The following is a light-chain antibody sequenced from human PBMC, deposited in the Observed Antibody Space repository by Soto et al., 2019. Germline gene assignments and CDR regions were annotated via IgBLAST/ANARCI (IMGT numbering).Light chain of an antibody. V-gene: IGKV2-28*01. CDR2: FGS. CDR3: MQALQSLT. CDR1: QSLLYNNTYNY. J-gene: IGKJ5*01. Sequence: EIVMTQSPLTLPVTPGEPSSISFSSSQSLLYNNTYNYLDWYVQKSGQSPQLLIYFGSNRAPGVPDRFSGSGSGTDFTLKINRVEAEDVGTYYCMQALQSLTFGQGTRLEIK.